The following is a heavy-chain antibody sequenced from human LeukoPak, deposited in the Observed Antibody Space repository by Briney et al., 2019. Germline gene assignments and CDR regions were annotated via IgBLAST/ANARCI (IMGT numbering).Heavy chain of an antibody. V-gene: IGHV4-59*01. CDR2: IYYSGST. Sequence: SETLSLTCTVSGGSISSYYWSWIRQPPGKGLEWIGYIYYSGSTNYNPSLKSRVNISVDTSKNQFSLKLSSVTAADTAVYYCARGTGTTWLDYWGQGTLVTVSS. CDR3: ARGTGTTWLDY. CDR1: GGSISSYY. J-gene: IGHJ4*02. D-gene: IGHD1-7*01.